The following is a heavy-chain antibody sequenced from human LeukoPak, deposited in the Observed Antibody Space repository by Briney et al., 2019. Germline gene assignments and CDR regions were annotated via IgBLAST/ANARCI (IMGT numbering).Heavy chain of an antibody. D-gene: IGHD2-2*01. CDR3: ARGLGYCTSTTCLLPFDY. V-gene: IGHV3-53*01. CDR1: GFTVSTYY. Sequence: GGSLRLSCAASGFTVSTYYMTWVRQAPGKGQECVSVIYSGGSTYYADSVKGRFTVSRDNSKNTLYLQMNSLRAEDTAMYYCARGLGYCTSTTCLLPFDYWGQGTLVTVSS. J-gene: IGHJ4*02. CDR2: IYSGGST.